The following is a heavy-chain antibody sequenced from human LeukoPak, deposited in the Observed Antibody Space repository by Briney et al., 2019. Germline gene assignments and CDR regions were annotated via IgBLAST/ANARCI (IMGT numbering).Heavy chain of an antibody. V-gene: IGHV3-48*03. CDR1: GFILSTSE. D-gene: IGHD3-9*01. CDR2: IPSDGTI. CDR3: AREYYDILTGYNYYYMDV. Sequence: GGSLRLSCVASGFILSTSEMNWVRQAPGRGLEWVPFIPSDGTIYYADSVKGRFTLSRDNAKNSLYLQMNSLRAEDTAVYYCAREYYDILTGYNYYYMDVWGKGTTVTISS. J-gene: IGHJ6*03.